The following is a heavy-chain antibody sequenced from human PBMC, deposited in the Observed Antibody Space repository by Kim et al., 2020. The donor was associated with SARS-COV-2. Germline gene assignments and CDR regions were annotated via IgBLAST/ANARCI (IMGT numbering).Heavy chain of an antibody. CDR3: EEADSSGCWPYYLDL. CDR2: INGSGGTT. D-gene: IGHD3-22*01. V-gene: IGHV3-23*01. CDR1: GFTFTDDA. J-gene: IGHJ4*02. Sequence: GGSLRLSCAASGFTFTDDAMSWVRQAPGKGLFWVSTINGSGGTTSYADSARGRFTISSDNAKTTLSLRIIGMRAEDTAGYNCEEADSSGCWPYYLDLWGQGTLVTVSS.